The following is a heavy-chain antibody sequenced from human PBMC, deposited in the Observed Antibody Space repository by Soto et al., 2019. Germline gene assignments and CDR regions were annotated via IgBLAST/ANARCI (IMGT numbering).Heavy chain of an antibody. Sequence: QITLKESGPTLVKPTQTLTLTCTFSGFSLSTSGVGVGWIRQSPGKALEWLALIYWDDDKRYSPSLKGRLTSTKPTSENQVVRTLTNMDPVETATYYCAHLPPLPEDGFWSGPYAGSFDNGGDGTMVTVSA. CDR1: GFSLSTSGVG. CDR3: AHLPPLPEDGFWSGPYAGSFDN. J-gene: IGHJ3*02. CDR2: IYWDDDK. V-gene: IGHV2-5*02. D-gene: IGHD3-3*01.